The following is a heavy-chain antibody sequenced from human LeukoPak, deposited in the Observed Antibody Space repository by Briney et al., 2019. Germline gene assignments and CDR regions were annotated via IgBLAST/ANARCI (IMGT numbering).Heavy chain of an antibody. CDR1: GYSVTSGYF. CDR3: ARTVSIFGVAHDAFDI. J-gene: IGHJ3*02. Sequence: SETLSLTCSVSGYSVTSGYFWRWLRQSPGKGLEWIGSIYYSGSADYTPSLKSRLTISIDTSKNQFSLKLTSVTAADTAVYFCARTVSIFGVAHDAFDIWGQGTMVTVSS. D-gene: IGHD3-3*01. CDR2: IYYSGSA. V-gene: IGHV4-38-2*02.